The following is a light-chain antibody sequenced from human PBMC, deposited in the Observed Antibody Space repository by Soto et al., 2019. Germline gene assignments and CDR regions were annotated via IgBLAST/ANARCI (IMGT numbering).Light chain of an antibody. V-gene: IGKV3-15*01. Sequence: EIVMTQSPATLSVSPGERATLSCRASQSISSSLAWYQQKPGQAPRFLMYGASIRATGIPARFSGSGSGTEFTLTISSLQSEDFAVYYCQQYYNWPQTFGQGTKVEIK. CDR3: QQYYNWPQT. CDR1: QSISSS. J-gene: IGKJ1*01. CDR2: GAS.